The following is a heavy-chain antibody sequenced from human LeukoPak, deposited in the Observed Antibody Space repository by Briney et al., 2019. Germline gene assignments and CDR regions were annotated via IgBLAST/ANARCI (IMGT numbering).Heavy chain of an antibody. J-gene: IGHJ4*02. CDR2: IKSKTEGGTT. Sequence: PGGSLTLSCAASGFTFSNAWMRWLPQAPGKGLEWVGRIKSKTEGGTTDYAAPVKGRFTISRGDSKNIMELQMNSLKTGDTAVYYCTTDRSVLGMRTDYWGQGTLVTVSS. CDR3: TTDRSVLGMRTDY. D-gene: IGHD2-8*01. CDR1: GFTFSNAW. V-gene: IGHV3-15*01.